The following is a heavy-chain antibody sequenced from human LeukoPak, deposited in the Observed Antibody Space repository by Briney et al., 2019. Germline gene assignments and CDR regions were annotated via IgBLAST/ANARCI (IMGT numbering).Heavy chain of an antibody. Sequence: SETLSLTCTVSGGSISSGDYYWSWIRQPPGKGLEWIGYIYYSGSTYYNPSLKSRVTISVDTSKNQFSLKLSSVTAADTAVYYCAVRGFMTTVTTSAFDPWGQGTLVTVSS. CDR3: AVRGFMTTVTTSAFDP. J-gene: IGHJ5*02. CDR2: IYYSGST. D-gene: IGHD4-17*01. V-gene: IGHV4-30-4*01. CDR1: GGSISSGDYY.